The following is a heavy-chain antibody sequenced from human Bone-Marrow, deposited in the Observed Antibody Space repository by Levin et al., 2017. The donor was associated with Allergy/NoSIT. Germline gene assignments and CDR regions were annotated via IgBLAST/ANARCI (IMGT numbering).Heavy chain of an antibody. CDR1: GGSMSDYY. J-gene: IGHJ5*02. Sequence: MASETLSLTCSVSGGSMSDYYWTWIRQSPGKGLEWIGYIYSNGRADYNPSLKSRVTMSVDTSKNQFSLKMRSVTAADTAMYFCAREIVGPATIRWFDPWGQGTLVTVSS. CDR3: AREIVGPATIRWFDP. V-gene: IGHV4-59*01. D-gene: IGHD2-2*02. CDR2: IYSNGRA.